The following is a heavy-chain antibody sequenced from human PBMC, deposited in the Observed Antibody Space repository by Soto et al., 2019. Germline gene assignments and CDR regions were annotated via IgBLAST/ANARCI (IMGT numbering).Heavy chain of an antibody. CDR3: ARDWSGIMDY. J-gene: IGHJ4*02. D-gene: IGHD3-16*01. CDR1: GFIFSDYN. V-gene: IGHV3-11*01. Sequence: PGGSLRLSCAASGFIFSDYNMSWIRQAPGKGLEWVSYISASDTSIYYADSVKGRFTISRDSAKNSLYLQMNSLRAEDTAVYYGARDWSGIMDYWGQGTLVTVSS. CDR2: ISASDTSI.